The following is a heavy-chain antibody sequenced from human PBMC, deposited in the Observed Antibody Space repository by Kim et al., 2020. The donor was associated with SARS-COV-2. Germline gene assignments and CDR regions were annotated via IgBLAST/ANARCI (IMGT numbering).Heavy chain of an antibody. V-gene: IGHV4-39*01. CDR1: GGSISSYKSY. J-gene: IGHJ1*01. CDR2: VYYKGSP. D-gene: IGHD5-12*01. CDR3: AKQDGFLVDVFQS. Sequence: SETLSLTCTVSGGSISSYKSYWGWIRQPPGKGLEWIGYVYYKGSPYYSPSLKSRVNISLDASKNQFSLRLSSVTAIDTALYYCAKQDGFLVDVFQSWGPG.